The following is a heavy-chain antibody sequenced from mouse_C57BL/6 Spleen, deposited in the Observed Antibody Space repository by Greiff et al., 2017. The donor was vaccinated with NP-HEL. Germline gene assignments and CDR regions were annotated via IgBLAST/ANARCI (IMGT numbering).Heavy chain of an antibody. CDR3: TTYDGYYGNYAMDY. J-gene: IGHJ4*01. Sequence: EVQLQQSGAELVRPGASVKLSCTASGFNIKDDYMHWVKQRPEQGLEWIGWIDPENGDNEYASQFQGKATITADTSSNTAYLQLSSLTSEDTAVYYCTTYDGYYGNYAMDYWGQGTSVTVSS. CDR2: IDPENGDN. D-gene: IGHD2-3*01. V-gene: IGHV14-4*01. CDR1: GFNIKDDY.